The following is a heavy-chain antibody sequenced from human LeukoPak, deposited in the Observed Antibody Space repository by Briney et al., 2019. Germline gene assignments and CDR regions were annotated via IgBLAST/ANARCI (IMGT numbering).Heavy chain of an antibody. Sequence: SQTLSLTCAISGDSVSSNSAAWNWIRQSPSRGLEWLGRTYYRSKWYNDYAVSVKSRITINPDTSKNQFSLQLNSVTPEDTAVYYCARAGQQWLVGPNYYFDYWGQGTLVTVSS. CDR1: GDSVSSNSAA. CDR2: TYYRSKWYN. J-gene: IGHJ4*02. V-gene: IGHV6-1*01. CDR3: ARAGQQWLVGPNYYFDY. D-gene: IGHD6-19*01.